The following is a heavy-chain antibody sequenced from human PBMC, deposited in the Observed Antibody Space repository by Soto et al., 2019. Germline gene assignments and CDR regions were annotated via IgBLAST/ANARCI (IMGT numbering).Heavy chain of an antibody. CDR1: GFTFSTYS. V-gene: IGHV3-21*01. CDR3: ARENTHYYDSSGYNKWEVDGFDI. D-gene: IGHD3-22*01. J-gene: IGHJ3*02. Sequence: GGSLRLSCAASGFTFSTYSMNWVRQAPGKGLEWVSSISSSRYIYYADSVKGRFTISRDNAKNSLYLQMNSLRAEDTAVYYCARENTHYYDSSGYNKWEVDGFDIWGQGTMVTVSS. CDR2: ISSSRYI.